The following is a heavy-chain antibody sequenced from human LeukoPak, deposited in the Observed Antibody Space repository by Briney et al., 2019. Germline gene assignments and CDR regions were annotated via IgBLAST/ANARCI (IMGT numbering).Heavy chain of an antibody. CDR2: IYYSGST. CDR3: GRDSRGPDY. Sequence: SETLSLTCTVSGGSISSSSYYWGWIRQPPGKGLEWIGSIYYSGSTYYNPSLKSRVTISVDTSKNQISLKLNSVTAADTAVYYCGRDSRGPDYWGQETLVTVSS. J-gene: IGHJ4*02. V-gene: IGHV4-39*07. CDR1: GGSISSSSYY. D-gene: IGHD3-22*01.